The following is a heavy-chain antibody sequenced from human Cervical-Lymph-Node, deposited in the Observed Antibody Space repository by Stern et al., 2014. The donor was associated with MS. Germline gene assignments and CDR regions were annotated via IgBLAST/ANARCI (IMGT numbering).Heavy chain of an antibody. CDR3: ATSSSWSLYYFDS. J-gene: IGHJ4*02. V-gene: IGHV3-66*02. CDR2: IYKNGKS. CDR1: GATVDLNY. D-gene: IGHD6-13*01. Sequence: EVQLVESGGGLVQPGGSLRLSCAASGATVDLNYMSWVRQAPGKGLEWVSLIYKNGKSYSADSLKGRFTISRDTSKHTMHLQMIGLRPEDTAVYYCATSSSWSLYYFDSWGQGTLVTVSS.